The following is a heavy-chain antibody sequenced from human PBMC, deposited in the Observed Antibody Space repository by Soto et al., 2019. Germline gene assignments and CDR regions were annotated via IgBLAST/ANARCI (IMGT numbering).Heavy chain of an antibody. J-gene: IGHJ4*02. CDR3: ARGGFLTGSY. V-gene: IGHV1-69*02. CDR1: GGTFSSYT. CDR2: IIPILGIA. D-gene: IGHD3-9*01. Sequence: QVQLVQSGAEVKKPGSSVKVSCKASGGTFSSYTISWVRQAPGQGLEWMGRIIPILGIANYAQKFQGRVTITAATSTSTAYMELSSVRSEDTAVYYCARGGFLTGSYWGQGTLVTVSS.